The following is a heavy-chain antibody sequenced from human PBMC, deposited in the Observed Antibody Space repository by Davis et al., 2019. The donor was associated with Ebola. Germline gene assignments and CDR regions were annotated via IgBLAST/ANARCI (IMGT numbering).Heavy chain of an antibody. CDR3: AKDKAVVVAATSLDSGGMDV. D-gene: IGHD2-15*01. J-gene: IGHJ6*02. V-gene: IGHV3-9*01. CDR2: ISWNSGSI. CDR1: GFTFDDYA. Sequence: SLKISCAASGFTFDDYAMHWVRQAPGKGLEWVSGISWNSGSIGYAYSVKGRFTISRDNAKNSLYLQMNSLRAEDTALYYCAKDKAVVVAATSLDSGGMDVWGQGTTVTVSS.